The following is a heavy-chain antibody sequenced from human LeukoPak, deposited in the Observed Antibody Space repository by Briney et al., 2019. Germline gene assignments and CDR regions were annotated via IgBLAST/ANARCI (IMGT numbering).Heavy chain of an antibody. D-gene: IGHD3-10*01. J-gene: IGHJ6*02. CDR2: ISGSGGST. V-gene: IGHV3-23*01. Sequence: PGGSLRLSCAASGFTFSDYYMSWVRQAPGKGLEWVSAISGSGGSTYYADSVKGRFTISRDNSKNTLYLQMNSLRAEDTAVYYCDSSLITMVRGVADYYYGMDVWGQGTTVTVSS. CDR1: GFTFSDYY. CDR3: DSSLITMVRGVADYYYGMDV.